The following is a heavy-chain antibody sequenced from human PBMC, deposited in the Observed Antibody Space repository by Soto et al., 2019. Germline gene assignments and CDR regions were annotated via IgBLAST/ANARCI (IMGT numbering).Heavy chain of an antibody. CDR1: GYTFSSYG. CDR3: ARDLGQQLFDY. CDR2: ISAYNGNT. Sequence: QVQLVQSGAEVKKPGASEKVSCKASGYTFSSYGISWVRQAPGQGLEWMGWISAYNGNTKYAQKLQGRVTMTTDTSTSTVYMELRSLRSDDTAVYYCARDLGQQLFDYWGQGTLVTVSS. D-gene: IGHD6-13*01. V-gene: IGHV1-18*01. J-gene: IGHJ4*02.